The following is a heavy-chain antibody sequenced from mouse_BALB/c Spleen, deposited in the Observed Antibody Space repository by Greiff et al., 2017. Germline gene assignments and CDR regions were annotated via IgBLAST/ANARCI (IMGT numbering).Heavy chain of an antibody. D-gene: IGHD2-4*01. J-gene: IGHJ4*01. CDR3: ARNFYDYDRYYAMDY. CDR1: GFSLTSYG. Sequence: QVQLKESGPDLVAPSQSLSITCTVSGFSLTSYGVHWVRQPPGKGLEWLVVIWSDGSTTYNSALKSRLSISKDNSKSQVFLKMNSLQTDDTAMYYCARNFYDYDRYYAMDYWGQGTSVTVSS. CDR2: IWSDGST. V-gene: IGHV2-6-2*01.